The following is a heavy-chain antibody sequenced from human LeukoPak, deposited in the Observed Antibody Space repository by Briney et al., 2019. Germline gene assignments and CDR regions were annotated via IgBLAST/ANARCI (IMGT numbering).Heavy chain of an antibody. CDR2: IRYDGITK. Sequence: PGGSLRLSCAASGFSFSGYAMRWVRQAPGKGLEWVAFIRYDGITKFYIDSVRGRFAISRDNSKNTLSLQMNSLRTEDTAVYYCAALHTGTFVDYWGQGTLVTVSS. J-gene: IGHJ4*02. CDR1: GFSFSGYA. D-gene: IGHD4-17*01. CDR3: AALHTGTFVDY. V-gene: IGHV3-30*02.